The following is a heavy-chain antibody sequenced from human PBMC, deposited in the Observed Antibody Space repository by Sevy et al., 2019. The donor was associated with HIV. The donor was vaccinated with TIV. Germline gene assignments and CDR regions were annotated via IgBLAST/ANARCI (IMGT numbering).Heavy chain of an antibody. D-gene: IGHD3-22*01. Sequence: GGSLRLSCAASGFTVSSNYMSWVRQAPGKGLEWVSVIYSGGSTYYADSVKGRFTISRDNSKNTLYLQMNSLRAEDTAVYYCATSGFQYYYDSSAGKSAGGGKGDAFDIWGQGTMVTVSS. CDR1: GFTVSSNY. CDR3: ATSGFQYYYDSSAGKSAGGGKGDAFDI. CDR2: IYSGGST. J-gene: IGHJ3*02. V-gene: IGHV3-53*01.